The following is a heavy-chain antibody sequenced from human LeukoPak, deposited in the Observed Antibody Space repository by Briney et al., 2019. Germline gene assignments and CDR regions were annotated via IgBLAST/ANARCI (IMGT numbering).Heavy chain of an antibody. CDR3: ARWQVWIHPFDY. CDR2: IYHSGST. CDR1: GYSISSGYY. V-gene: IGHV4-38-2*02. D-gene: IGHD6-19*01. J-gene: IGHJ4*02. Sequence: SETLSLTCTVSGYSISSGYYWAWIRQPPGKGLEWIGSIYHSGSTYYNPSLKSRVTISVDTSKNQFSLKLTSVTAADTAVYYCARWQVWIHPFDYWGQGTLVTVSS.